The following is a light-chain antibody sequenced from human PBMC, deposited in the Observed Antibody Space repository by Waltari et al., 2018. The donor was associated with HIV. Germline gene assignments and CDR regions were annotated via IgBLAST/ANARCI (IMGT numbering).Light chain of an antibody. CDR3: AAWDDSLNAVV. CDR1: TSTIGQNT. V-gene: IGLV1-44*01. J-gene: IGLJ2*01. Sequence: QSVLTQPPSASGTPGQGVTLSCSGSTSTIGQNTVNWYQQFPGTAPKLLIYSNNQRPSGVPDRFSGSKSGTSASLAITGLQSEDDTDYYCAAWDDSLNAVVFGGGTKLTVL. CDR2: SNN.